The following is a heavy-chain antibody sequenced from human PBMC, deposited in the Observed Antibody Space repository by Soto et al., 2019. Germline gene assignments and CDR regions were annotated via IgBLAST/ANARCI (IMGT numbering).Heavy chain of an antibody. Sequence: QVQLVQSGTELKKPGASVKVSCKASGYTFTSYAMNWVRQAPGQGLEWMGWINTNTGNPTYAQGFTGRFVFSLDTSVSTAYLQICSLKAEDTAVYYCAREGDSSWVLDCYGMDVWGQGTTVTVSS. D-gene: IGHD6-13*01. J-gene: IGHJ6*02. CDR1: GYTFTSYA. V-gene: IGHV7-4-1*01. CDR2: INTNTGNP. CDR3: AREGDSSWVLDCYGMDV.